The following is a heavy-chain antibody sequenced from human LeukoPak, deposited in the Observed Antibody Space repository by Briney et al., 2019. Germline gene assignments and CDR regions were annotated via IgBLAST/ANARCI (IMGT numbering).Heavy chain of an antibody. CDR1: GCTFTSYD. CDR3: ARGSRMVRGVINYWFDP. J-gene: IGHJ5*02. V-gene: IGHV1-8*01. Sequence: ASVKVSCKASGCTFTSYDINWVREATGQGLEWMGWMNPNSGNTGYAQKFQGRVTMTRNTSVSTAYMELSSLRSEDTAVYYCARGSRMVRGVINYWFDPWGQGTLVTVSS. D-gene: IGHD3-10*01. CDR2: MNPNSGNT.